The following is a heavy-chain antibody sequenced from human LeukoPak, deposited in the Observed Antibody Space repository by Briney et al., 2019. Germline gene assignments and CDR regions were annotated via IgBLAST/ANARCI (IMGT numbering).Heavy chain of an antibody. CDR1: GGSFSGYY. CDR2: INHSGST. Sequence: SETLSLTCAVYGGSFSGYYWSWIRQPPGKGLEWIGEINHSGSTNYNPSLKSRVTISVDTSKNQFSLKLSSVTAADTAVYYCARKKAWPLSRRYFDHWGQGTLVTVSS. V-gene: IGHV4-34*01. CDR3: ARKKAWPLSRRYFDH. J-gene: IGHJ4*02. D-gene: IGHD5-12*01.